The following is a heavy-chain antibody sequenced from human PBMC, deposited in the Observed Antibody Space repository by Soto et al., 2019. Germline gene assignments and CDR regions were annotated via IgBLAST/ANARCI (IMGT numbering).Heavy chain of an antibody. J-gene: IGHJ4*02. CDR2: IYPGDSDT. CDR3: ASGYCTNGVCYIFDY. Sequence: GESLKISCKGSGYSFTSYLIGWVRQMPGKGLEWMGIIYPGDSDTRYSPSFQGQVTISADKSISTAYLQWSSLKASDTAMYYCASGYCTNGVCYIFDYWGQGTLVTVSS. V-gene: IGHV5-51*01. CDR1: GYSFTSYL. D-gene: IGHD2-8*01.